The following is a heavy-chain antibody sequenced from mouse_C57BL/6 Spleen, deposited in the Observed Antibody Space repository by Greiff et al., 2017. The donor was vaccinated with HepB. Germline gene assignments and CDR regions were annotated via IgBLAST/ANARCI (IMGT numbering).Heavy chain of an antibody. Sequence: VQLKQSGPELVKPGASVKISCKASGYTFTDYYMNWVKQSHGKSLEWIGDINPNNGGTSYNQKFKGKATLTVDKSSSTAYMELRSLTSEDSAVYYCARSYSNYGYAMDYWGQGTSVTVSS. CDR2: INPNNGGT. CDR3: ARSYSNYGYAMDY. CDR1: GYTFTDYY. D-gene: IGHD2-5*01. V-gene: IGHV1-26*01. J-gene: IGHJ4*01.